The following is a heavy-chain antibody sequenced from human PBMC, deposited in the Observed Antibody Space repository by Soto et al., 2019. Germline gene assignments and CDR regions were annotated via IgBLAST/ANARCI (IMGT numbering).Heavy chain of an antibody. CDR2: ISYDGSNK. D-gene: IGHD5-18*01. CDR1: GFTFSSYA. Sequence: PGGSLRLSCAASGFTFSSYAMHWVRQAPGKGLEWVAVISYDGSNKYYADSVKGRFTTSRDNSKNTLYLQMNSLRAEDTAVYYCARDFGVVRDHIQLWLRADYYYGMDVWGQGTTVTVSS. V-gene: IGHV3-30-3*01. J-gene: IGHJ6*02. CDR3: ARDFGVVRDHIQLWLRADYYYGMDV.